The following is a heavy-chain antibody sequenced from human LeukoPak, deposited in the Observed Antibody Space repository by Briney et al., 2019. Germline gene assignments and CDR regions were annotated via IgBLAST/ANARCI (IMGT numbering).Heavy chain of an antibody. J-gene: IGHJ5*02. V-gene: IGHV3-66*03. D-gene: IGHD3-22*01. Sequence: GGSLRLSCAAPGFTVSNCYMRWVRQAPGKGPEWVSTIYSRGSTSYVDSVKGRFTISRDNSKNTLFLQMNSLRVEDTAVYYCARDYYGPWGQGTLVTVSS. CDR1: GFTVSNCY. CDR2: IYSRGST. CDR3: ARDYYGP.